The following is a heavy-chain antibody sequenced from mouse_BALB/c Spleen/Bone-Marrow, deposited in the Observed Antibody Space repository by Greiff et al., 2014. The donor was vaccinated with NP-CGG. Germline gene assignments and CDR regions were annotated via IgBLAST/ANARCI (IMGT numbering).Heavy chain of an antibody. D-gene: IGHD4-1*01. J-gene: IGHJ3*01. V-gene: IGHV1-69*01. CDR2: IDTSDSYT. CDR3: ARGDWDDAY. CDR1: GYTFTDYW. Sequence: VKLVESGAELVMPGASVKMSCKASGYTFTDYWMHWVKQRPGQGLEWIGAIDTSDSYTSYNQKFKGKATLTVDESSSTAYMQLSSLTPEVSAVYYCARGDWDDAYWGQGTLVTVSA.